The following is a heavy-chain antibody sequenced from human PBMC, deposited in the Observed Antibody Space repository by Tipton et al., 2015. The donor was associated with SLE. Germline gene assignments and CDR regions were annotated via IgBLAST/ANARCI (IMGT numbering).Heavy chain of an antibody. CDR3: AAYPLSLGPFLVVFYI. CDR1: GGSISSYY. CDR2: IYFDGTT. J-gene: IGHJ3*02. Sequence: LRLSCTVSGGSISSYYWSWIRQPPEKGLEWIGYIYFDGTTKYNPPLESRRTMSVDSSKNRLSLQLNAVTVADTAVYYCAAYPLSLGPFLVVFYIRAQGKMVTASS. V-gene: IGHV4-59*01. D-gene: IGHD2/OR15-2a*01.